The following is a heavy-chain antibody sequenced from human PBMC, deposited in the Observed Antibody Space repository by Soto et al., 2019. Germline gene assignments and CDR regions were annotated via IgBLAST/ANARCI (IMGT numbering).Heavy chain of an antibody. CDR1: GFNFGPFW. Sequence: GGSLRLSCAASGFNFGPFWMHWVRQAPGKGLVWVSHINGDASTILYADSVKGRFTISRDNARSTLFLQMNGLRAEDTAVYYCVRDREWFVDIYYYSGMDVWGQGTTVTVSS. V-gene: IGHV3-74*01. CDR2: INGDASTI. CDR3: VRDREWFVDIYYYSGMDV. J-gene: IGHJ6*02. D-gene: IGHD3-10*01.